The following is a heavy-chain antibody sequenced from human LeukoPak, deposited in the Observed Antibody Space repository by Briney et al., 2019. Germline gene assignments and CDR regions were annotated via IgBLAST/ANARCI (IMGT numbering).Heavy chain of an antibody. Sequence: GGSLRLSCVVSGFTSKTYSMNWVRQAPGKGLEWVSSISSGGTYVDYADSVKGRFTISRDNAKNTLYLQMNSLRAEDTAVFYCARDPGYSNSPYYLDYWGQGTLVTVSS. V-gene: IGHV3-21*01. CDR2: ISSGGTYV. D-gene: IGHD5-12*01. CDR1: GFTSKTYS. CDR3: ARDPGYSNSPYYLDY. J-gene: IGHJ4*02.